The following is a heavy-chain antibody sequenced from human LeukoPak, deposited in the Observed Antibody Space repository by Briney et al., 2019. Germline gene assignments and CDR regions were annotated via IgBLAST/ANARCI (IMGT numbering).Heavy chain of an antibody. D-gene: IGHD3-22*01. J-gene: IGHJ4*02. CDR2: MYHSGST. Sequence: SETLSLTCAVSGHSISSGYYWGWIRQPPGEGLEWIGTMYHSGSTYYNPFLKSRVTISVDTSKNQFSLKLDSVTAADTAVYYCARSAYYYDSSFDCWGQGTLVTVSS. V-gene: IGHV4-38-2*01. CDR1: GHSISSGYY. CDR3: ARSAYYYDSSFDC.